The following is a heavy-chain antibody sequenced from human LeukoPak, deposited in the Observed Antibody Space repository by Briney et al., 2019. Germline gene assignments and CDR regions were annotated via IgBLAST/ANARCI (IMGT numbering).Heavy chain of an antibody. CDR1: GFTFSSYE. CDR2: ISSSGSLI. D-gene: IGHD3-22*01. J-gene: IGHJ4*02. Sequence: GGSLRLSCAASGFTFSSYEMNWVRQAPGKGLEWVSYISSSGSLIYYADSVKGRFTISRDNAKNSLYLQMNSLRAEDTAVYYCAREMGYYDSSGYYYWGQGTLVTVSS. CDR3: AREMGYYDSSGYYY. V-gene: IGHV3-48*03.